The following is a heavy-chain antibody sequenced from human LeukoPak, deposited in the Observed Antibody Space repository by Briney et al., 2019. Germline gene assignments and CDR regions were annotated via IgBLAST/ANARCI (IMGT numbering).Heavy chain of an antibody. J-gene: IGHJ6*03. Sequence: SETLSLTCTVSGYSISSGYYWGWIRQPPGKGLEWIGSIYHSGSTNYNPSLNSRVTISVDKSKNQFSLKLSSVTAADTAVYYCARAVGSGSFQTYYYYMDVWGKGTTATISS. CDR2: IYHSGST. CDR3: ARAVGSGSFQTYYYYMDV. CDR1: GYSISSGYY. V-gene: IGHV4-38-2*02. D-gene: IGHD3-10*01.